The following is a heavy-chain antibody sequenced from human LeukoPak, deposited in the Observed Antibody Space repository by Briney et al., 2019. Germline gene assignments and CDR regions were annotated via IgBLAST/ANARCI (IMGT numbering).Heavy chain of an antibody. CDR3: ARGGTYYYDSSGYPSGFDY. Sequence: ASVKLSCKASGYTFTGYNMHWVRQAPGQGLEWMGRINPNSGGTNYAQKFQGRVTMTRDTPISTAYMELSRLRSDDTALYYCARGGTYYYDSSGYPSGFDYWGQGTLVTVSS. V-gene: IGHV1-2*06. D-gene: IGHD3-22*01. CDR1: GYTFTGYN. CDR2: INPNSGGT. J-gene: IGHJ4*02.